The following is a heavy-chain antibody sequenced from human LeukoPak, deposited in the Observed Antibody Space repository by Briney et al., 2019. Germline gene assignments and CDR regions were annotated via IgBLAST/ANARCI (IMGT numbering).Heavy chain of an antibody. CDR1: GFPFSSYG. Sequence: PGGSLRLSCAASGFPFSSYGMHWVRQAPGKGLEWVAVIRYDGSNKYYADSVKGRFTISRDNSKNTLYLQMHSLRAEDTSVYYCARAVTNYGNFDYWGQGTLVTVSS. CDR2: IRYDGSNK. CDR3: ARAVTNYGNFDY. V-gene: IGHV3-33*01. J-gene: IGHJ4*02. D-gene: IGHD1-7*01.